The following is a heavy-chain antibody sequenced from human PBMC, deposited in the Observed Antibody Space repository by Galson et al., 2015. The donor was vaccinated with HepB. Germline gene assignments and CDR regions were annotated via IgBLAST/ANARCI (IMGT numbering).Heavy chain of an antibody. CDR3: ARGTGYYYGMDV. Sequence: SETLSLTCAVYGGSFSGYYWSWIRQPPGKGLEWIGEINHSGSTNYNPSLKSRVTISVDTSKNQFSLKLSSVTAADTAVYYCARGTGYYYGMDVWGQGTTVTVSS. CDR2: INHSGST. CDR1: GGSFSGYY. J-gene: IGHJ6*02. V-gene: IGHV4-34*01.